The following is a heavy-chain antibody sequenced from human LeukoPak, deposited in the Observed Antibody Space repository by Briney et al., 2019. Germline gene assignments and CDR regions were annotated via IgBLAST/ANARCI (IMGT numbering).Heavy chain of an antibody. CDR2: INSDGSPT. Sequence: GGSLTLSRPVSRLTLSNIWIRWVSQAQGKGLVWVSRINSDGSPTSYADSVKGRFTISRDNAKNTLYLQMNSVRAKDMAVNYCARNQVSDLDYWGQGTLVTVSS. CDR1: RLTLSNIW. CDR3: ARNQVSDLDY. D-gene: IGHD1-14*01. J-gene: IGHJ4*02. V-gene: IGHV3-74*01.